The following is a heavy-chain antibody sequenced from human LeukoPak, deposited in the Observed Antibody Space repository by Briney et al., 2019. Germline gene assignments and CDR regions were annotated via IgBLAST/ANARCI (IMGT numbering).Heavy chain of an antibody. CDR1: GFTFSTYG. CDR3: AKDPRHYDSSAYIP. J-gene: IGHJ5*02. Sequence: GGSLRLSCAGSGFTFSTYGMSWVRQAPGKGLEWVSSISGDGSGTYYADSVKGRFTISRDNSKSTLFLQMNSLRAEDTAVYYCAKDPRHYDSSAYIPWGQGTLVTVSS. V-gene: IGHV3-23*01. D-gene: IGHD3-22*01. CDR2: ISGDGSGT.